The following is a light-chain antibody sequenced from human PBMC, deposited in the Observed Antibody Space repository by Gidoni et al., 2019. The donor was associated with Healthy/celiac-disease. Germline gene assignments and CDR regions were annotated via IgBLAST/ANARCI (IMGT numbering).Light chain of an antibody. V-gene: IGKV1-33*01. CDR3: QQYDNLPPF. J-gene: IGKJ3*01. CDR1: QDISNY. Sequence: DIQMTQSPSSLSASVGDRVTITCQASQDISNYLNWYQQKPGKAPKLLIYDASNLETGVPSRFSGSGSGTDFTFTISSLQPEEIATYYCQQYDNLPPFFXPXTKVDIK. CDR2: DAS.